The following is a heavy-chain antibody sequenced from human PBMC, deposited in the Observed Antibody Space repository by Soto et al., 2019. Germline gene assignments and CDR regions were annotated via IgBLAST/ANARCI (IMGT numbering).Heavy chain of an antibody. D-gene: IGHD6-6*01. J-gene: IGHJ4*02. CDR1: GPTFIAYY. CDR3: ARVAEDVQE. V-gene: IGHV1-2*02. Sequence: QLVQSGAEVKKPGASVRVSCKTSGPTFIAYYIHWVRQAPGQVLEWMGWIDPKSGGTTYEQKFLGRVTMTRDTSIYTAYMDLNRLTSDASDVYYCARVAEDVQEWGQGTLITVSS. CDR2: IDPKSGGT.